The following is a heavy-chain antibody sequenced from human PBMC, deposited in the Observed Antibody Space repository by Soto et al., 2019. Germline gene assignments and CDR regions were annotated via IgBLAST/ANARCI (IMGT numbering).Heavy chain of an antibody. J-gene: IGHJ4*02. V-gene: IGHV1-69*12. CDR3: ARSPGSAYCCGDCYLPHFDY. CDR1: GGTFSSYA. Sequence: QVQLVQSGAEVKKPGSSVKVSCKASGGTFSSYAISWVRQAPGQGLEWMGGIIPIFGTANYAQKFQGRVTITADESTSTAYMELSSLRSEDTAVYYCARSPGSAYCCGDCYLPHFDYWGQGTLVTVSS. CDR2: IIPIFGTA. D-gene: IGHD2-21*02.